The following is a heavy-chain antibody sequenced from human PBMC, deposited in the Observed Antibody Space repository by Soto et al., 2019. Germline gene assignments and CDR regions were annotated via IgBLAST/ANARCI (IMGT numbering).Heavy chain of an antibody. Sequence: QVQLVESGGGLVKPGGSLRLSCAASGFTFSDYYMSWIRQAPGKGLEWVSYISSSGSTISYADSVKGRFTISRDNAKNSLYLQMNSLRAEDTSVYYCARGPYDYVWGSDPPHFDYWGQGTLVTVSS. J-gene: IGHJ4*02. CDR3: ARGPYDYVWGSDPPHFDY. V-gene: IGHV3-11*01. CDR2: ISSSGSTI. D-gene: IGHD3-16*02. CDR1: GFTFSDYY.